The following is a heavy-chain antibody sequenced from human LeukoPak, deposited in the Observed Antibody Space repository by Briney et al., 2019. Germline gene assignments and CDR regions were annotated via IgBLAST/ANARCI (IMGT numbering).Heavy chain of an antibody. CDR2: INEDATTI. Sequence: GGSLRLSCAASGFAFSAYWMHWVRQAPGKGLEWVSRINEDATTITYADSVKGRFIISRDNSKKSLYLQMNNLRAEDMAVYYCVRDLILVWTPGDDFDFWGQGTLVIVSS. J-gene: IGHJ4*02. CDR3: VRDLILVWTPGDDFDF. CDR1: GFAFSAYW. D-gene: IGHD3-16*01. V-gene: IGHV3-74*01.